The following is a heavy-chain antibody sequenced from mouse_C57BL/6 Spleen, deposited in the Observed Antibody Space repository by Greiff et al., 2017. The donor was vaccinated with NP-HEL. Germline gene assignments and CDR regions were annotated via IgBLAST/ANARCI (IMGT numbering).Heavy chain of an antibody. J-gene: IGHJ1*03. D-gene: IGHD1-1*01. CDR2: ISNGGGST. Sequence: EVKLMESGGGLVQPGGSLKLSCAASGFTFSDYYMYWVRQTPEKRLEWVAYISNGGGSTYYPDTVKGRFTISRDNAKNTLYLQMSRLKSEDTAMYYGARQGITTVVAEGYFDVWGTGTTVTVSS. V-gene: IGHV5-12*01. CDR3: ARQGITTVVAEGYFDV. CDR1: GFTFSDYY.